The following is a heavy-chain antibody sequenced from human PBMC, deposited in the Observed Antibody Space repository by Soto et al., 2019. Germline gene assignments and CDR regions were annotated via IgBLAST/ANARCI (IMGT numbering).Heavy chain of an antibody. V-gene: IGHV3-33*01. J-gene: IGHJ3*02. CDR2: IWYDGSNK. CDR1: GFTFSSYG. Sequence: PGGSLRLSCAASGFTFSSYGMHWARQGPGKGLEWVAVIWYDGSNKVYADSVKGRFTISKDNSKNTLYLQMNSLRAEDTAVYYCARDLSGGYGALDTWGQGTMVTASS. CDR3: ARDLSGGYGALDT. D-gene: IGHD5-12*01.